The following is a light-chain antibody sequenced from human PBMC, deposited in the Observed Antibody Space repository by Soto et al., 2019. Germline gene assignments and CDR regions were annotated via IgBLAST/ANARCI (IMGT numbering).Light chain of an antibody. CDR2: EVT. V-gene: IGLV2-18*02. CDR3: TSYTSSRTWV. Sequence: QSALTQPPSVSGSPGQSVTISCTGTSSDVGSHNRVSWYQQPPGTAPKLMIYEVTNRPSGVPNRFSASKSGNTASLTISGVHAEDEADYYCTSYTSSRTWVFGGGTKVTVL. J-gene: IGLJ3*02. CDR1: SSDVGSHNR.